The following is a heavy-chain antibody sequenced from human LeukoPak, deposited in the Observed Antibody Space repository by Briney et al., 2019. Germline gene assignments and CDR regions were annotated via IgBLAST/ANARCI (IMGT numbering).Heavy chain of an antibody. CDR1: GYTFTNYG. J-gene: IGHJ4*02. Sequence: ASVKVSCKASGYTFTNYGISWVRQAPGQGLEWMGWMNPNSGNTGYVQKFQGRVSMTRNTSISTAYMELSSLRSEDTAVYYCGRGRGNGRPENYFDYWGQGTLVTVSS. CDR3: GRGRGNGRPENYFDY. D-gene: IGHD2-8*01. CDR2: MNPNSGNT. V-gene: IGHV1-8*01.